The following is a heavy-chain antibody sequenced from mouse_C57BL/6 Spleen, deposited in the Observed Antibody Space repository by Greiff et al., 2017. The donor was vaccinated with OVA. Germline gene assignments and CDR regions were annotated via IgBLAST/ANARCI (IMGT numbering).Heavy chain of an antibody. D-gene: IGHD6-1*01. V-gene: IGHV1-54*01. CDR3: ARRELSMDY. CDR2: INPGSGGT. CDR1: GYAFTNYL. J-gene: IGHJ4*01. Sequence: QVQLQQSGAELVRPGTSVKVSCKASGYAFTNYLIEWVKQRPGQGLEWIGVINPGSGGTNYNEKFKGKATLTADKSSSTAYMQLSSLTSEDSAVYFCARRELSMDYWGQGTSVTVSS.